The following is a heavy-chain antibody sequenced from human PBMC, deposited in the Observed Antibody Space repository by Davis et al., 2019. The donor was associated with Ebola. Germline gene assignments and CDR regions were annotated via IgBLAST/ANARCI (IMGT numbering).Heavy chain of an antibody. CDR1: GFTFSSYA. V-gene: IGHV3-64D*08. D-gene: IGHD1-26*01. CDR2: ISSNGGST. CDR3: VKARGLLFDY. J-gene: IGHJ4*02. Sequence: GESLKISCAASGFTFSSYAMHWVRQAPGKGLEYVSAISSNGGSTYYADSVKGRFTISRDNSKNTLYLQMSSLRAEDTAVYYCVKARGLLFDYWGQGTLVTVSS.